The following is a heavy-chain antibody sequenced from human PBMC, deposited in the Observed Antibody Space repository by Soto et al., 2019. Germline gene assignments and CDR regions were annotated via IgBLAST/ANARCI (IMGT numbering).Heavy chain of an antibody. D-gene: IGHD3-10*01. CDR1: GGSISNDDYY. CDR2: ISYSGTT. CDR3: VRDYNRGDWFGP. J-gene: IGHJ5*02. V-gene: IGHV4-30-4*01. Sequence: SETLSLTCTVSGGSISNDDYYWNWIRQPPGKGLEWVGYISYSGTTYYNPSLESRLTISVDTSKNQFPLKLSSVTAADTAVYYCVRDYNRGDWFGPWGQGTLVTVSS.